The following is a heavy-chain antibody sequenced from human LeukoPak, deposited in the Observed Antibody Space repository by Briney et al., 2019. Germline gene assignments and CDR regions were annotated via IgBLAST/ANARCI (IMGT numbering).Heavy chain of an antibody. CDR3: ARVWQDYSNADY. CDR2: ISRSSAYI. D-gene: IGHD4-11*01. V-gene: IGHV3-21*05. Sequence: GGSLRLSCAASGFTFSSFNMNWVRQAPGKGPEGVSYISRSSAYIHYADSVRGRFAISRDNAKNSLYLQMNSLRAEDTAIYYCARVWQDYSNADYWGQGTLVTVSS. CDR1: GFTFSSFN. J-gene: IGHJ4*02.